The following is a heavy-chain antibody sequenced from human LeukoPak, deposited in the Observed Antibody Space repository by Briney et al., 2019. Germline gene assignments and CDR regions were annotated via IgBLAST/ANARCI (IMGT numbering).Heavy chain of an antibody. D-gene: IGHD3-16*01. CDR2: VSFDGANK. Sequence: GGSLRLSCAASGFTFSRYAMHCVRQAPGTGLEWVAMVSFDGANKYYADSVRGRFTISRDNSKDTLYLQMSSLRAEDTAVYYCARDSGNYGHFDYWGQGSLVTVSS. CDR3: ARDSGNYGHFDY. V-gene: IGHV3-30-3*01. J-gene: IGHJ4*02. CDR1: GFTFSRYA.